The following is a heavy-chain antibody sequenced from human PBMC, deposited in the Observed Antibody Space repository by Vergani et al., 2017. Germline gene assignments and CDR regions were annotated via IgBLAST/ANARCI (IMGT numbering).Heavy chain of an antibody. J-gene: IGHJ6*02. V-gene: IGHV4-59*12. CDR1: GGSISSYY. D-gene: IGHD6-6*01. Sequence: QVQLQESGPGLVKPSETLSLTCTVSGGSISSYYWSWIRQPPGKGLEWIGYIYYSGSTNYNPSLKSRVTISVDTSKNQFSLKLSSVTAADTAVYYCARDQQAGYSSSWLLLGGNYYYGMDVWGQGTTVTVSS. CDR3: ARDQQAGYSSSWLLLGGNYYYGMDV. CDR2: IYYSGST.